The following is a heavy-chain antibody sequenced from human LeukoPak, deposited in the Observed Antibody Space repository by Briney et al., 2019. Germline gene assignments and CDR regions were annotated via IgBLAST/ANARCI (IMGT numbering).Heavy chain of an antibody. J-gene: IGHJ5*02. CDR2: IRYDGSNK. Sequence: GGSLRLSCAASGFTFSSYGMHWVRQAPGKGLEWVAFIRYDGSNKYYADSVKGRFTISRDNSKNTLYLQMNSLRAEDTAVYYCAKDRTRYSTHTWFDPWVQGTLVTVSS. V-gene: IGHV3-30*02. D-gene: IGHD6-13*01. CDR3: AKDRTRYSTHTWFDP. CDR1: GFTFSSYG.